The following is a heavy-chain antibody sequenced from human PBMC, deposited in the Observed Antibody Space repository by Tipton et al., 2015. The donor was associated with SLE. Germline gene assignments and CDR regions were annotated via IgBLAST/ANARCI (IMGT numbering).Heavy chain of an antibody. CDR3: ARGELYSGASLYYFEY. CDR2: VFHLGAA. D-gene: IGHD1-7*01. V-gene: IGHV4-59*01. Sequence: TLSLTCTVSNGSINAYYWSWVRQTPGKGLEYIGHVFHLGAANYNPSLKSRLTMSVDTSKNQFSLKLTSVTAADTAVYYCARGELYSGASLYYFEYWGQGTLVTVSS. CDR1: NGSINAYY. J-gene: IGHJ4*02.